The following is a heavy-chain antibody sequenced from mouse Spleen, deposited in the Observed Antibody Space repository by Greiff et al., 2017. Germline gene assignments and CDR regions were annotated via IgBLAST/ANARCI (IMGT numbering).Heavy chain of an antibody. J-gene: IGHJ4*01. Sequence: EVQRVESGGGLVKPGGSLKLSCAASGFTFSDYGMHWVRQAPEKGLEWVAYISSGSSTIYYADTVKGRFTISRDNAKNTLFLQMTSLRSEDTAMYYCARLRYDYDNYAMDYWGQGTSVTVSS. D-gene: IGHD2-4*01. CDR2: ISSGSSTI. CDR3: ARLRYDYDNYAMDY. V-gene: IGHV5-17*01. CDR1: GFTFSDYG.